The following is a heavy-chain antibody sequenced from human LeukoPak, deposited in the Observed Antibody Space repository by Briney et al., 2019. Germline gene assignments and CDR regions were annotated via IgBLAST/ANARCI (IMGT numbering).Heavy chain of an antibody. CDR3: AKPPEPVVVTAMTVFDY. Sequence: PGGSLRLSCAASGFTFSSYGMHWVRQAPGKGLEWVAVISYDGSNKYYADSVKGRFTISRDNSKNTLYLQMNSLRAEDTAVYYCAKPPEPVVVTAMTVFDYWGQGTLVTVSS. J-gene: IGHJ4*02. V-gene: IGHV3-30*18. CDR1: GFTFSSYG. CDR2: ISYDGSNK. D-gene: IGHD2-21*02.